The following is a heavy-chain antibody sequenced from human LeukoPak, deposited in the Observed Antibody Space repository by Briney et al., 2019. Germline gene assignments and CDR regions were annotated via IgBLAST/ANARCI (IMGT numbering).Heavy chain of an antibody. V-gene: IGHV6-1*01. J-gene: IGHJ4*02. CDR1: GDSVSSNSAA. CDR3: ARTVGVTPSGSYYSVFSFDY. Sequence: SQTLSLTCAISGDSVSSNSAAWNWIRQSPSRGLEWLGRTYYRSKWYNDYAVSVKSRITINPDTSKNQFPLQLNSVTPEDTAVYYCARTVGVTPSGSYYSVFSFDYWGQGTLVTVSS. D-gene: IGHD1-26*01. CDR2: TYYRSKWYN.